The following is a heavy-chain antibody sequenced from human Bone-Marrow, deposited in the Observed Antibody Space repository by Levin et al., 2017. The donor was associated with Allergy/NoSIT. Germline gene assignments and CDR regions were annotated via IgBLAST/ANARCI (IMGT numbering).Heavy chain of an antibody. CDR2: MNPNSGDT. D-gene: IGHD3-16*01. CDR1: GSPFTSYD. CDR3: ARVWGSVDY. V-gene: IGHV1-8*01. J-gene: IGHJ4*02. Sequence: PGGSLRLSCKASGSPFTSYDINWVRQATGQGLEWMGWMNPNSGDTGYAQKFQGRVTMTRDAAISTAYMELNSLRSDDTAVYYCARVWGSVDYWGQGTLVTVSS.